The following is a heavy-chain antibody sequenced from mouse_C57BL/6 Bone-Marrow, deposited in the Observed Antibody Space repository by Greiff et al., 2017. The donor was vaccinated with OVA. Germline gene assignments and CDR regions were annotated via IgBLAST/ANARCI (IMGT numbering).Heavy chain of an antibody. CDR1: GYTFTNYW. Sequence: QVHVKQSGAELVRPGTSVKMSCKASGYTFTNYWIGWAKQRPGHGLEWIGDIYPGGGYTNYNEKFKGKATLTADKSSSTAYMQFSSLTSEDSAIYYCARNYGSTHSDWFAYWGQGTLVTVSA. J-gene: IGHJ3*01. V-gene: IGHV1-63*01. CDR3: ARNYGSTHSDWFAY. CDR2: IYPGGGYT. D-gene: IGHD1-1*01.